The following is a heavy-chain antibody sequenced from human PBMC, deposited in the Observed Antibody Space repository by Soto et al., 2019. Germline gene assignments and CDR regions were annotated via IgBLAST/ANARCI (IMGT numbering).Heavy chain of an antibody. CDR3: ARWWSGSRQGSDP. J-gene: IGHJ5*02. Sequence: QVQLQESGPGLVKPSQTLSLTCTVSGGSISSGDYYWSWIRQHPGKGLEWIGYIYYSGSTYYNPSLKSRVTISVDTSKNQFSLKLSSVTAADTAVYYCARWWSGSRQGSDPWGQGTLVTVSS. D-gene: IGHD3-3*01. CDR1: GGSISSGDYY. CDR2: IYYSGST. V-gene: IGHV4-31*03.